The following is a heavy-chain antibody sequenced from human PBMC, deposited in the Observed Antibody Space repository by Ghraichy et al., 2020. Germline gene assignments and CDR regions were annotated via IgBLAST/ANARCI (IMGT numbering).Heavy chain of an antibody. CDR3: AKVDDSSGYYSHAIDY. D-gene: IGHD3-22*01. J-gene: IGHJ4*02. CDR2: IRYDGSNK. V-gene: IGHV3-30*02. CDR1: GFTFSSYG. Sequence: GGSLRLSCAASGFTFSSYGMHWVRQAPGKGLEWVAFIRYDGSNKYYADSVKGRFTISRDNSKNTLYLQMNSLRAEDTAVYYCAKVDDSSGYYSHAIDYWGQGTLVTVSS.